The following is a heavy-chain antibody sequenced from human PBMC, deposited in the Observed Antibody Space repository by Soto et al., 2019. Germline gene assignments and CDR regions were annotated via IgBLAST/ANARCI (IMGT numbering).Heavy chain of an antibody. CDR2: IYYSGST. V-gene: IGHV4-59*08. Sequence: SETLSLTCTVSGGSISSYYWSWIRQPPGKGLEWIGYIYYSGSTNYNPSLKSRVTISVDTSKNQFSLKLSSVTAADTAVYYCARQEQLVFNYWFDPWGQGTLVTVSS. CDR1: GGSISSYY. D-gene: IGHD6-13*01. CDR3: ARQEQLVFNYWFDP. J-gene: IGHJ5*02.